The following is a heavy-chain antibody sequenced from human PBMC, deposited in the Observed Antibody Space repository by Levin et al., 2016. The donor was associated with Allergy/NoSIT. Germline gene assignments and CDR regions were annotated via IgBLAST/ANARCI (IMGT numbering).Heavy chain of an antibody. D-gene: IGHD3-3*01. J-gene: IGHJ6*03. V-gene: IGHV3-33*01. CDR1: EFIFNNYG. CDR3: AGDTPPGGEWYLGV. Sequence: GESLKISCAASEFIFNNYGIHWVRQAPGKGLEWVAIIWSDGNNKYYADSVKGRFTISRDNSKRTVFLQMNSLTAEDTAVYYCAGDTPPGGEWYLGVWGKGTTVIVSS. CDR2: IWSDGNNK.